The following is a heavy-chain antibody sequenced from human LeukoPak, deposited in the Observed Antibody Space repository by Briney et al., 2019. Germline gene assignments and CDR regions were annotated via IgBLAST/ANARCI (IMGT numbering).Heavy chain of an antibody. CDR1: GGSISSYY. CDR2: IYYSGST. CDR3: ARSVEMAAMPFDY. Sequence: SETLSLTCTVSGGSISSYYWSWIRQPPGKGLEWIGYIYYSGSTNYNPSLKSRGTISVDTSKNQFSLKLSSVTAADTAVYYCARSVEMAAMPFDYWGQGTLVTVSS. D-gene: IGHD5-24*01. V-gene: IGHV4-59*01. J-gene: IGHJ4*02.